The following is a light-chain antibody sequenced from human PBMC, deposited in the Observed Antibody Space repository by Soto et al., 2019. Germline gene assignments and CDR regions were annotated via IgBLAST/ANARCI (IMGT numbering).Light chain of an antibody. CDR1: SSDVGGSNY. J-gene: IGLJ2*01. CDR2: EVS. Sequence: QSVLTQPPSASGSPGQSVTISCTGTSSDVGGSNYVSWYQQHPGKVPKLLIYEVSKRPSGVPDRFSGSKSGNTASLTISGLQAEDESDYYCSSYASSNSLLFGGGTKVTVL. CDR3: SSYASSNSLL. V-gene: IGLV2-8*01.